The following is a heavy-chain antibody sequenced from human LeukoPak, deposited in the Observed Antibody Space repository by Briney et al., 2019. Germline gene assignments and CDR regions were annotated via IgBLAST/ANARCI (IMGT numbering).Heavy chain of an antibody. D-gene: IGHD3-22*01. CDR1: GFTFSDYY. V-gene: IGHV3-7*01. J-gene: IGHJ6*02. Sequence: TGGSLRLSCAASGFTFSDYYMSWIRQAPGKGLEWVANIKQDGSEKYYVDSVKGRFTISRDNAKNSLYLQMDSLRAEDTAVYYCARDQRYYDSSGYYYVNYYGMDVWGQGTMVTVSS. CDR2: IKQDGSEK. CDR3: ARDQRYYDSSGYYYVNYYGMDV.